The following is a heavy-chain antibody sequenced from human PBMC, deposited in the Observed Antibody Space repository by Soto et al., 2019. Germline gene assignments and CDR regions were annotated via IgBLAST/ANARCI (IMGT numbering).Heavy chain of an antibody. J-gene: IGHJ6*02. Sequence: QVQLVQSGAEVKKPGASVKVSCKASGYTFTRYGISWVRQAPGQGFQWVGWISPYSGNTTSAENFFDRVTMTTDTSTKTAYLELRSLRSDDTAVYYCARDHGLAWAVRPANYYYAMDVWGQGTTVTVSS. CDR2: ISPYSGNT. V-gene: IGHV1-18*01. CDR3: ARDHGLAWAVRPANYYYAMDV. CDR1: GYTFTRYG. D-gene: IGHD6-6*01.